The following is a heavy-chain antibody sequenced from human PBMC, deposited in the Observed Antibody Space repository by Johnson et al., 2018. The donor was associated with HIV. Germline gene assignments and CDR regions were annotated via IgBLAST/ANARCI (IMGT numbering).Heavy chain of an antibody. CDR3: TTVAAFGAFDI. CDR1: GFTFSNAL. J-gene: IGHJ3*02. V-gene: IGHV3-15*01. Sequence: QLAESGGGLVQPGRSLRLSCAASGFTFSNALMNWVRQAPGKGLEWVGRITSNTDGGTTDYAAPVKGRFTISRDDSKNTVYLQMNSLKTEDTAIYYCTTVAAFGAFDIWGQGTMVTVSS. D-gene: IGHD3-16*01. CDR2: ITSNTDGGTT.